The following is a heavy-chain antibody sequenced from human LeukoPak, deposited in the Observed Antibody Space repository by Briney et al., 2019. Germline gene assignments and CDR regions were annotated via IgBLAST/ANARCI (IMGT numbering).Heavy chain of an antibody. J-gene: IGHJ4*02. V-gene: IGHV3-66*01. Sequence: GGSLRLSCAASEFSVGSNYMTWVRQAPGKGLEWVSLIYSGGSTYYADSVKGRFTISRDNSKNTLYLQMNSLRAEDTAVYYCARAGMGMSSGYYYWGQGTLVTVSS. CDR1: EFSVGSNY. CDR2: IYSGGST. CDR3: ARAGMGMSSGYYY. D-gene: IGHD3-22*01.